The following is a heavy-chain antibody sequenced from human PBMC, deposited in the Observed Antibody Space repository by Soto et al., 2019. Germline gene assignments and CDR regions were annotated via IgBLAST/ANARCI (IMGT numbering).Heavy chain of an antibody. J-gene: IGHJ4*02. CDR3: ARDENLDFWSGPERN. D-gene: IGHD3-3*01. CDR1: GYTFTGYY. Sequence: ASVKVSCKASGYTFTGYYMHWVRQAPGQGLEWMGWINPNSGGTNYAQKFQGRVTMTRDTSISTAYMELSRLGSDDTAVYYCARDENLDFWSGPERNWGQGTLVTVSS. V-gene: IGHV1-2*02. CDR2: INPNSGGT.